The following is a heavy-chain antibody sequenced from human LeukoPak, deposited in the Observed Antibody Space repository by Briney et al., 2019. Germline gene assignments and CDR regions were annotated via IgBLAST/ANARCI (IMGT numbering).Heavy chain of an antibody. J-gene: IGHJ1*01. CDR3: ARGEAVSPPYFQH. Sequence: GASVNVSSTASGYTFTIYYMHWVRQAPGQGLEWMGIINPSGGSTSYAQKFQGRVTMTRDTSTSTVYMELSSLRSEDTAVYYCARGEAVSPPYFQHWGQGTLVTVSS. CDR1: GYTFTIYY. V-gene: IGHV1-46*01. D-gene: IGHD3-22*01. CDR2: INPSGGST.